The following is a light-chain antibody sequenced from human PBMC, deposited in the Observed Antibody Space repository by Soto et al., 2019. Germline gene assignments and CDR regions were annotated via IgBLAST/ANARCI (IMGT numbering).Light chain of an antibody. CDR3: QQYNNWWT. CDR1: QSVSSN. Sequence: EIVMTQSPATLSVSPGERATLSCRASQSVSSNLAWYQQKPGQAPRLLIYGASTRATGIPARFSGSGSGTEFSLTFSSLQSEDFAVYYCQQYNNWWTFGQGTKXDIK. J-gene: IGKJ1*01. V-gene: IGKV3-15*01. CDR2: GAS.